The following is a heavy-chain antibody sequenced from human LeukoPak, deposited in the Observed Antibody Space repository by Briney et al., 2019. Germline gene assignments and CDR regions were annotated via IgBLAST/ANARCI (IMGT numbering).Heavy chain of an antibody. V-gene: IGHV4-61*01. D-gene: IGHD3-10*01. Sequence: PSETLSLTCTVSGGSVSSGSYYWSWIRQPPGKGLERIGYVYYSGSTNYNPSLKSRVTVSVDTSKNQFSLKLSSVTAADTAVYYCARVPSGVRGIIIDYWGQGTLVTVSS. J-gene: IGHJ4*02. CDR1: GGSVSSGSYY. CDR2: VYYSGST. CDR3: ARVPSGVRGIIIDY.